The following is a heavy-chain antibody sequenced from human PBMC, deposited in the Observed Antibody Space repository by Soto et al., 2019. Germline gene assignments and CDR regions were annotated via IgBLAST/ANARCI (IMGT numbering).Heavy chain of an antibody. J-gene: IGHJ4*02. Sequence: QVQLVQSGAEVKKPGSSVKVSCKASGGTFSSYAISWVRQAPGQGLEWMGGIIPIFGTANYAQKLQGRVTITADESTSTAYMELSRLRSEDTAVYYCARVGLPEYYFDYWGQGTLVSVSS. D-gene: IGHD4-17*01. CDR1: GGTFSSYA. CDR3: ARVGLPEYYFDY. CDR2: IIPIFGTA. V-gene: IGHV1-69*01.